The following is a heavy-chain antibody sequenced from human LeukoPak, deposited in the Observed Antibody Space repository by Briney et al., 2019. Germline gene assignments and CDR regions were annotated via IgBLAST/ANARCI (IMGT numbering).Heavy chain of an antibody. CDR3: ARGWPNYYDSSGAFDY. CDR1: GYTFTGYY. J-gene: IGHJ4*02. D-gene: IGHD3-22*01. CDR2: INPNSGGT. Sequence: ASVKVSCKASGYTFTGYYMHWVRQAPGQGLEWMGRINPNSGGTNYAQKFQGRVTMTRDTSTSTAYMELSRLRSDDTAVYYCARGWPNYYDSSGAFDYWGQGTLVTVSS. V-gene: IGHV1-2*06.